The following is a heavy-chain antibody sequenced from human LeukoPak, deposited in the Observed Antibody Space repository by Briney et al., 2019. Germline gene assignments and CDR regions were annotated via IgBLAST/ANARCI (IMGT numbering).Heavy chain of an antibody. CDR2: INPDGTTI. J-gene: IGHJ4*02. D-gene: IGHD7-27*01. V-gene: IGHV3-74*01. Sequence: GGSLRLSCAASGFTFSTYWIHWVRQAPGKGLVWVARINPDGTTISYADSVKGRFTISRDNAKNTLDLQMDSLRAEDTAVYYCGRDDWGSVDYWGQGTLVTVSS. CDR1: GFTFSTYW. CDR3: GRDDWGSVDY.